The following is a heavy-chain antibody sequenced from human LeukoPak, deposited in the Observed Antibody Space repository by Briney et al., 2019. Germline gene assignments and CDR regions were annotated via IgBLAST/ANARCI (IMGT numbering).Heavy chain of an antibody. CDR1: GGSISSYY. CDR3: ARVLSTSYFDL. V-gene: IGHV4-4*07. D-gene: IGHD2-8*02. CDR2: IYTSGST. J-gene: IGHJ2*01. Sequence: PSETLSLTCSVSGGSISSYYWSWIRQPAGKGLEWIGRIYTSGSTSYNPSLKSRVTISVDKPKNQFSLKLSSVTAADTAVYYCARVLSTSYFDLWGRGTLVTASS.